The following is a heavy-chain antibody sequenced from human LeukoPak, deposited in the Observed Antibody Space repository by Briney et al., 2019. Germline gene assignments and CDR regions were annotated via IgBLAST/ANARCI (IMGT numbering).Heavy chain of an antibody. CDR3: ARDVIAYYYYYGMDV. CDR1: GFTFSSYS. Sequence: PGGSLRLSCAASGFTFSSYSMNWVRQAPGKGLEWVSYVSGRSNTISYADSVKGRFTNSRDNAKNSLYLQMNSLRAEDTAVYYCARDVIAYYYYYGMDVWGQGITVTVSS. CDR2: VSGRSNTI. D-gene: IGHD2-21*01. V-gene: IGHV3-48*01. J-gene: IGHJ6*02.